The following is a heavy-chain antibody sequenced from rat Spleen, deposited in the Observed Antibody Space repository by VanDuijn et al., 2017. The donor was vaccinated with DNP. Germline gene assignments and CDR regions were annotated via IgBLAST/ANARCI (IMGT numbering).Heavy chain of an antibody. Sequence: QVQLKESGPVLVQASETLSLTCTVSGFSLTNYGVIWVRQSPGKGLEWMGIIWGHGSTDYNSALKSRLSISRDTSKSQVFLKMNSLQTEDTATYYCARDRDGPGSNPFDYWGQGVMVTVSS. J-gene: IGHJ2*01. CDR1: GFSLTNYG. CDR3: ARDRDGPGSNPFDY. D-gene: IGHD1-4*01. CDR2: IWGHGST. V-gene: IGHV2S75*01.